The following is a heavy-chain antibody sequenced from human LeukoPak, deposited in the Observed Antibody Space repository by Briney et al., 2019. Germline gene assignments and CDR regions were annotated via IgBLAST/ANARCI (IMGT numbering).Heavy chain of an antibody. Sequence: AGGSLRLSCAASGFTFSSYWMSWVRQAPGKGLEWVANIKQDGSEKYYVDPVKGRFTISRDNAKNSLYLQMNSLRAEDTAVYYCAREAGYYDPRYDYWGQGTLVTVSS. CDR3: AREAGYYDPRYDY. D-gene: IGHD3-3*01. V-gene: IGHV3-7*01. CDR2: IKQDGSEK. CDR1: GFTFSSYW. J-gene: IGHJ4*02.